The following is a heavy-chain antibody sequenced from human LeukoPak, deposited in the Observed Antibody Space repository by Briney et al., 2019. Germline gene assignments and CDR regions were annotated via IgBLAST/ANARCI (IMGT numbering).Heavy chain of an antibody. CDR2: INPNSGGT. CDR3: ARKSWNGPMGAFDI. J-gene: IGHJ3*02. Sequence: ASVKVSCKASGYTFTGYYMHWVRQAPGQGLEWMGWINPNSGGTNYAQKFQGRVTMTRDTSISTAYMELSRLRSDDTAVYYCARKSWNGPMGAFDIWGQGTMVTVSS. D-gene: IGHD1-1*01. CDR1: GYTFTGYY. V-gene: IGHV1-2*02.